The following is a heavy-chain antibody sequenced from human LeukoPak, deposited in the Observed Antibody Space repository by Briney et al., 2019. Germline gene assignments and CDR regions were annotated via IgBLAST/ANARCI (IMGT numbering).Heavy chain of an antibody. D-gene: IGHD6-19*01. V-gene: IGHV3-7*03. CDR1: GFTFSDFW. CDR2: IRQDGREE. Sequence: GGSLRLSGAASGFTFSDFWMSWVHQARGKGLEWVANIRQDGREEYYVASVKGRFTISRDNAKSSLYLQMSFLRVEDTAVYYCARDDGAGSYAGDYWGQGTLVTVSS. J-gene: IGHJ4*02. CDR3: ARDDGAGSYAGDY.